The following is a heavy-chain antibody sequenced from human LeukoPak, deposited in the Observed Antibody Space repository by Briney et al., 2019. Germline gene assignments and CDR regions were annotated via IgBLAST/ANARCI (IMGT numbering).Heavy chain of an antibody. J-gene: IGHJ6*02. CDR3: ARDTVMMVGSYYYGKDV. D-gene: IGHD2-15*01. Sequence: ASVNVSCKASGGTFSSYAIRWVRQAPGQGLEWMGWISAYNGNTHHPEKLQGRLTMTTDTPTSTAYMELRSLRSDDTAIYYCARDTVMMVGSYYYGKDVWGQGTTVTVSS. CDR1: GGTFSSYA. V-gene: IGHV1-18*01. CDR2: ISAYNGNT.